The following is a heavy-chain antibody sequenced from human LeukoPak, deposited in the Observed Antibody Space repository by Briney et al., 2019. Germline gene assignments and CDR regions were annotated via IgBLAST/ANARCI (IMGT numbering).Heavy chain of an antibody. D-gene: IGHD3-22*01. CDR1: GGSISSGYY. CDR2: IYHSGST. J-gene: IGHJ3*02. CDR3: AAYYYDSSGYYLDAFDI. V-gene: IGHV4-38-2*02. Sequence: PSETLSLTCSVSGGSISSGYYWGWIRQPPGKGLEWIGSIYHSGSTYYNPSLKSRVTISVDTSKNQFSLKLSSVTAADTAVYYCAAYYYDSSGYYLDAFDIWCQGTMVTVSS.